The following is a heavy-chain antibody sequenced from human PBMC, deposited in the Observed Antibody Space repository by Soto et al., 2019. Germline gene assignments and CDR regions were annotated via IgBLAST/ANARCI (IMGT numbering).Heavy chain of an antibody. CDR3: TTDTYYYDSSGYYYYFDY. CDR1: GFTFSNAW. Sequence: GGSLRLSCAASGFTFSNAWMNWVRQAPGKGLEWVGRIKSKTDGGTTDYAAPVKGRFTITRDDSKNTLYLQMNSLKTEDTAVYYCTTDTYYYDSSGYYYYFDYWGQGTLVTVSS. J-gene: IGHJ4*02. V-gene: IGHV3-15*07. D-gene: IGHD3-22*01. CDR2: IKSKTDGGTT.